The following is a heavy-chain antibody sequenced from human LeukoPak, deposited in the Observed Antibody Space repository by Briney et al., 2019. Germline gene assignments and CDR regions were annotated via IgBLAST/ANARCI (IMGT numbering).Heavy chain of an antibody. CDR3: AKDRSNRIATSYTDY. J-gene: IGHJ4*02. Sequence: GGSLRLSCAASGFTFSSYAMSWVRQAPGKGLEWVSAISGSGGSTYYADSVKGRFTISRDNSKNTLYLQMNSLEAEDTALYYCAKDRSNRIATSYTDYWGQGTLVTVSS. CDR2: ISGSGGST. D-gene: IGHD2-21*01. CDR1: GFTFSSYA. V-gene: IGHV3-23*01.